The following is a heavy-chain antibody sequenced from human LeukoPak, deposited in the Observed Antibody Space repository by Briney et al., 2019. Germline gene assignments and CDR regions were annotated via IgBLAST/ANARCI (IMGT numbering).Heavy chain of an antibody. V-gene: IGHV3-30*02. D-gene: IGHD2/OR15-2a*01. Sequence: GGSLRLSCAASEFTFSSYGMHWVRQAPGKGLEWVAFIRYDGSDKSYADSVKGRFTISRDSSKNALYLQMNSLRAEDTAVYYCARVSILIVPYYAFDIWGQGTMVTVSS. CDR3: ARVSILIVPYYAFDI. J-gene: IGHJ3*02. CDR1: EFTFSSYG. CDR2: IRYDGSDK.